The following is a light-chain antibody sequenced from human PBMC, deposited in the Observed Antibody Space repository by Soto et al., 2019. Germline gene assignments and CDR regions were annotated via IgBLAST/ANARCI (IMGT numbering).Light chain of an antibody. CDR1: SSDVGGYNY. CDR3: SSYTSGFYV. CDR2: DVS. Sequence: QSALTQPASVSGSPGQSITISCTGTSSDVGGYNYVSWYQQHPGKAPKLMIYDVSDRPSGVSNRFSGSKSGNTASLTISELQAEDEADYYCSSYTSGFYVFGTGTKLTVL. V-gene: IGLV2-14*01. J-gene: IGLJ1*01.